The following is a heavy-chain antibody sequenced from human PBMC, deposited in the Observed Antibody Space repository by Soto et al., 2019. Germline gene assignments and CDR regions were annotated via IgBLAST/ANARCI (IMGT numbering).Heavy chain of an antibody. Sequence: ASVKVSCKASGYPFTRYSIRWVRQAPGQGLEWMGWISGYNGDTEYSKNFQGRLTMTIDTSTTTASMELRSLRSDDTAVYYCARASLAIFRAPYGMDVWGQGTSVTVSS. J-gene: IGHJ6*02. V-gene: IGHV1-18*04. CDR3: ARASLAIFRAPYGMDV. CDR2: ISGYNGDT. CDR1: GYPFTRYS.